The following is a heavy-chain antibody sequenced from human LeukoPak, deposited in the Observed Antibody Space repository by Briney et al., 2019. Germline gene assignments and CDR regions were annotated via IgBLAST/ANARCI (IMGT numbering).Heavy chain of an antibody. Sequence: GGSLRLSCAASGFTFSSYGMHWVRRAPGKGLEWVAFIRYDGSNKYYADSVKGRFTISRDKSKNTLYLQMNSLRVEDTAVYYCAKESQRGYSYGYIRDYFDSWGQGTLVTVSS. CDR2: IRYDGSNK. D-gene: IGHD5-18*01. J-gene: IGHJ4*02. CDR1: GFTFSSYG. CDR3: AKESQRGYSYGYIRDYFDS. V-gene: IGHV3-30*02.